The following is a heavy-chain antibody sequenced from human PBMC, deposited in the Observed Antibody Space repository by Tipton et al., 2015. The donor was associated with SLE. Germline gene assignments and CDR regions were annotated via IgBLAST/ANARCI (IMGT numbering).Heavy chain of an antibody. V-gene: IGHV4-59*01. CDR1: GVSISTNY. CDR3: ARDPGRYDFGPYGMDV. J-gene: IGHJ6*02. Sequence: TLSLTCTVSGVSISTNYWSWIRQPPGKGLEWIGYIFYSGSTNYNPSLKSRVTISVDTSKNQFSLKLSSVTAADTAVYYCARDPGRYDFGPYGMDVWGQGTTVTVSS. CDR2: IFYSGST. D-gene: IGHD3-3*01.